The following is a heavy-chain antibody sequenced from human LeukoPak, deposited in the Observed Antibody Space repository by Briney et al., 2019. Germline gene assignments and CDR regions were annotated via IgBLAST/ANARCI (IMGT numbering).Heavy chain of an antibody. D-gene: IGHD3-9*01. V-gene: IGHV1-24*01. CDR2: FDPEDGET. J-gene: IGHJ4*02. Sequence: ASVKVSCKVSGYTLTELSMHWVRQAPGKGLEWMGGFDPEDGETIYAQKFQGRVTMTEDTSTDTAYMELSSLRSEDTAVYYCAAIYDILTGYDYWGQGTLVTVSS. CDR1: GYTLTELS. CDR3: AAIYDILTGYDY.